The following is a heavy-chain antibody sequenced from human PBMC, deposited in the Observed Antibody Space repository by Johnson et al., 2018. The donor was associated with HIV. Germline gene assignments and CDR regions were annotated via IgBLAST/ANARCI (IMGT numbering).Heavy chain of an antibody. CDR2: ISGSGDGT. Sequence: VQLVESGGALVQPGGSTRLSCVASGFAFSTYDMHWVRQVPGKGLEWVSGISGSGDGTYYADSVKGRFTFSRDNAKNKVYLQMNSLRDEDTAVYHCAIALDSTVVTGPFDIRGQGTMVTVSS. V-gene: IGHV3-23*04. D-gene: IGHD5-18*01. CDR3: AIALDSTVVTGPFDI. J-gene: IGHJ3*02. CDR1: GFAFSTYD.